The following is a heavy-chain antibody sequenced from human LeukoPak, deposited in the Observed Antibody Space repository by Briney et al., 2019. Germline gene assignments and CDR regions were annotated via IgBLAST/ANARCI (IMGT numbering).Heavy chain of an antibody. CDR1: GFTFSSYA. CDR3: ARDLTIRSAFDI. D-gene: IGHD3-3*01. J-gene: IGHJ3*02. Sequence: GGSLRLSCAASGFTFSSYAMHWVRQAPGKGLEWVAVISYDGSNKYYADSVKGRFTISRDNSKNMLYLQMNSLRAEDTAVYYCARDLTIRSAFDIWGQGTMVTVSS. CDR2: ISYDGSNK. V-gene: IGHV3-30-3*01.